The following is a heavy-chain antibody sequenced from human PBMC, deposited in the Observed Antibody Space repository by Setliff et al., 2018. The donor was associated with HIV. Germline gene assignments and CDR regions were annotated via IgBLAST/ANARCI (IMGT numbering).Heavy chain of an antibody. D-gene: IGHD2-15*01. Sequence: GGSLRLSCAASGFTFSSYGMHWVRQAPGKGLEWVSYISRSGDTIDYADSVKGRFTISRDNAKNSVSLQMNSLRVEDTAVYYCARDDWTCSDGTCFPITFDYWGQGTLVTVSS. CDR1: GFTFSSYG. J-gene: IGHJ4*02. V-gene: IGHV3-48*01. CDR3: ARDDWTCSDGTCFPITFDY. CDR2: ISRSGDTI.